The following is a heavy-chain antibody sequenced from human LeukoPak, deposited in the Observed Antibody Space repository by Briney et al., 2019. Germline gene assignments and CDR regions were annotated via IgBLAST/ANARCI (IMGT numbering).Heavy chain of an antibody. V-gene: IGHV3-21*06. D-gene: IGHD6-19*01. CDR3: ARADRDSDWYIDDC. Sequence: GGSLRLSCAASGFSFSSYNMNWVRHSPTKGLEWVASIDTTSEYIFYTDSLKGRFTISRDNAENSLYLQMNNLRVEDTALYYCARADRDSDWYIDDCWGQGTLVTVSS. CDR2: IDTTSEYI. CDR1: GFSFSSYN. J-gene: IGHJ4*02.